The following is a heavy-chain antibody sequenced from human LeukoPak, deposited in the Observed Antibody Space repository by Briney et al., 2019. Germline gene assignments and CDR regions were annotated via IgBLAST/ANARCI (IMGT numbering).Heavy chain of an antibody. CDR2: ISSSSSTI. D-gene: IGHD1-26*01. CDR3: ARDSGSYDY. J-gene: IGHJ4*02. CDR1: GFTFSSYS. V-gene: IGHV3-48*04. Sequence: PGGSLRLSCAASGFTFSSYSMNWVRQAPGKGLEWVSYISSSSSTIYYADSVKGRFTISRDNAKNSLYLQMNNLRAEDTAVYYCARDSGSYDYWGQGTLVTVSS.